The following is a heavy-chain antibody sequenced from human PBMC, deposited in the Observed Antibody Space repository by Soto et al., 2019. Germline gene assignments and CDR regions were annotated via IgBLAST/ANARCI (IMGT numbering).Heavy chain of an antibody. CDR3: ARDRSFWSGYSFDP. J-gene: IGHJ5*02. D-gene: IGHD3-3*01. V-gene: IGHV4-59*01. Sequence: SETLSLTCTVSGGSISSYYWSWIRQPPGKGLEWIGYIYYSGSTNYNPSLKSRVTISVDTSKNQFSLKLSSVTAADTAVYYCARDRSFWSGYSFDPWGQGTLVTVSS. CDR2: IYYSGST. CDR1: GGSISSYY.